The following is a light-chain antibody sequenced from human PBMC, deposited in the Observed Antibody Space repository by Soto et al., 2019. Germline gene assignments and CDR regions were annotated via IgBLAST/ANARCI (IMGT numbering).Light chain of an antibody. J-gene: IGLJ1*01. V-gene: IGLV2-14*03. CDR3: NSYREDHPRFYV. Sequence: QSVLTQPASVSGSPGQSITISCTGTHSDIGNYNYVSWYQHLPGKAPKFMIYDFGSRPSGFSSRFSGSKSGNTASLAISGLQAEDEADYYCNSYREDHPRFYVFGTGTKVTVL. CDR1: HSDIGNYNY. CDR2: DFG.